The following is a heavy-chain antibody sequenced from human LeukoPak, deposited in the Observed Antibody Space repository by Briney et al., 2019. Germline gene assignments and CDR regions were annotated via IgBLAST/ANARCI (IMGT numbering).Heavy chain of an antibody. CDR2: ISGSGGST. CDR3: AKDEEILTPFDY. CDR1: GFTFSSYA. J-gene: IGHJ4*02. D-gene: IGHD2-15*01. V-gene: IGHV3-23*01. Sequence: GGSLRLSCAASGFTFSSYAMSWVRQAPGKGLEWVSTISGSGGSTYYADSVKGRFTISRDNSKNTLHLQMNSLRAEDTAVYYCAKDEEILTPFDYWGQGTLVTVSS.